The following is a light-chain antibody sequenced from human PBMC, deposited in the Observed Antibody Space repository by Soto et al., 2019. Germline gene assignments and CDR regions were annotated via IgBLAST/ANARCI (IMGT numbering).Light chain of an antibody. Sequence: QSELTQPPSVSGAPGQRVTISCTGSYSNIGAGYEVHWYQQVPGTAPKLLVSGHNNRPSGVPDRFFGSKSGNTASLTISGLQAEDESDYYCSSYTSSTTWVFGGGTKLTVL. CDR1: YSNIGAGYE. V-gene: IGLV1-40*01. J-gene: IGLJ3*02. CDR3: SSYTSSTTWV. CDR2: GHN.